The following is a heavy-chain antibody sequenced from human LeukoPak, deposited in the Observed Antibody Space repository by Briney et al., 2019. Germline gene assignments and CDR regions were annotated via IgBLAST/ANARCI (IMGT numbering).Heavy chain of an antibody. CDR1: GGSISSYY. CDR2: IYYTGST. V-gene: IGHV4-59*01. CDR3: ARVYSTSWFWYFDL. J-gene: IGHJ2*01. D-gene: IGHD6-13*01. Sequence: SETLSLTCTVSGGSISSYYWSWIRQPPGKGLEWIGHIYYTGSTNYNPSLKSRVTISLDGPKNQFSLNLRCVTAADTAMYYCARVYSTSWFWYFDLWGRGTLLTVSS.